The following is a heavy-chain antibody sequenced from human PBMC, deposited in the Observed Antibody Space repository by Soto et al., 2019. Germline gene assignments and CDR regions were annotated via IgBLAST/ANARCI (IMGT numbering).Heavy chain of an antibody. J-gene: IGHJ5*02. D-gene: IGHD2-2*01. V-gene: IGHV4-59*01. Sequence: SETLSLTCTVSGGSISSYYWSWIRQPPGKGLEWIGYIYYSGSTNYNPSLKSRVTISVDTSKNQFSLKLCSVTAADTAVYYCARIFLGFCSSTSCPPAKYNWFDPWGQGTLVTVSS. CDR1: GGSISSYY. CDR3: ARIFLGFCSSTSCPPAKYNWFDP. CDR2: IYYSGST.